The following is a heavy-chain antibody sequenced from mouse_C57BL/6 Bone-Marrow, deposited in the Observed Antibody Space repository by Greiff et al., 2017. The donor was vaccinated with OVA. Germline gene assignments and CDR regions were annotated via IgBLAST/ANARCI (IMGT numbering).Heavy chain of an antibody. V-gene: IGHV5-17*01. J-gene: IGHJ1*03. CDR3: AKGSPNWYFDV. CDR1: GFTFSDYG. CDR2: ISSGSSTI. Sequence: EVKLMESGGGLVKPGGSLKLSCAASGFTFSDYGMHWVRQAPGKGLEWVAYISSGSSTIYYADTVKGRFTISRDNAKNTLFLQMTSLRSEDTAMYYCAKGSPNWYFDVWGTGTTVTVSS.